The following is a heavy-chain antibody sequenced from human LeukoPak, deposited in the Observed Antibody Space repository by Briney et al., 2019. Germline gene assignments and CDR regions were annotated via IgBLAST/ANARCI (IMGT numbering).Heavy chain of an antibody. CDR1: GGSISSSSYY. V-gene: IGHV4-39*07. CDR2: IHYSGST. CDR3: ASLTTADALDI. D-gene: IGHD3-22*01. J-gene: IGHJ3*02. Sequence: SETLSLTCTVSGGSISSSSYYWGWIRQPPGKGLEWIGSIHYSGSTYYNPSLKSRVTISVDTSKNQFSLKVSSVAAADTAVYYCASLTTADALDIWGQGTMVTVSS.